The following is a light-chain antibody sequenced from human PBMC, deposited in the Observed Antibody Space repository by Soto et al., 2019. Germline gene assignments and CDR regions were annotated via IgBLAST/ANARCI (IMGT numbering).Light chain of an antibody. V-gene: IGKV3-11*01. CDR3: QQDYNLPMT. CDR1: QRVSSY. CDR2: DAS. Sequence: EMVLTQSPATLSLSPGERATLSCRASQRVSSYLAWYQQKPGQAPRLLIYDASNRATGIPARFSGSGSGTDFTLNISSLEPEGFLVYYCQQDYNLPMTFGPGPRPEIK. J-gene: IGKJ5*01.